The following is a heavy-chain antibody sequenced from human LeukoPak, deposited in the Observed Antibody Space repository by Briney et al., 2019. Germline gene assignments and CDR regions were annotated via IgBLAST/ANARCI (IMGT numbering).Heavy chain of an antibody. V-gene: IGHV3-21*05. Sequence: PGGSLRLSCAASGFTFSSYGMHWVRQAPGKGLEWVSYISSSSYYTKYAESVKGRFTISGDNAKNSLYLQMNSLRADDTAVYYCARAWEEGYNYGYWGQGTLVTVSS. D-gene: IGHD5-24*01. J-gene: IGHJ4*02. CDR3: ARAWEEGYNYGY. CDR1: GFTFSSYG. CDR2: ISSSSYYT.